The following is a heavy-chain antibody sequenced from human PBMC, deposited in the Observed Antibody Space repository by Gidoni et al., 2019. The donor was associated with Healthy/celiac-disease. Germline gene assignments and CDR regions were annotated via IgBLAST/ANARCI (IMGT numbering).Heavy chain of an antibody. J-gene: IGHJ6*02. V-gene: IGHV1-69*04. D-gene: IGHD4-17*01. CDR3: ARDRDDYGDYSPYYYYGMDV. CDR2: IIPILGIA. Sequence: QVQLVQSGAEVKKPGSSVKVYCKASGGTFSSYPISWVRQAPGQGLEWMGRIIPILGIANYAQKFQGRVTITADKSTSTAYMELSSLRSEDTAVYYCARDRDDYGDYSPYYYYGMDVWGQGTTVTVSS. CDR1: GGTFSSYP.